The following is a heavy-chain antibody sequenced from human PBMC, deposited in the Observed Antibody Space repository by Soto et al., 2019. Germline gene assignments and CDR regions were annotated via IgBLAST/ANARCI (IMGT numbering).Heavy chain of an antibody. V-gene: IGHV3-48*01. Sequence: EVQLVDSGGGLVQPGGSLRLSCAASGFTFSSYSMNWVRQAPGKGLEWVSYISSSSSTIYYADSVKGRFTISSDNAKNSLYLQMNSLRAEDTAVYYCARDGGYSYGTFDYWGQGTLVTVSS. CDR1: GFTFSSYS. J-gene: IGHJ4*02. CDR3: ARDGGYSYGTFDY. CDR2: ISSSSSTI. D-gene: IGHD5-18*01.